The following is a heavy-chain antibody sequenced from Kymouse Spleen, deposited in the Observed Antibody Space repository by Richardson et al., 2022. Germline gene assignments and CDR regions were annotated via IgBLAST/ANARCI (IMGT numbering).Heavy chain of an antibody. D-gene: IGHD3-9*01. CDR1: GFTFSSYW. V-gene: IGHV3-7*01. CDR3: AREDYYDILTGYFYYFDY. J-gene: IGHJ4*02. Sequence: EVQLVESGGGLVQPGGSLRLSCAASGFTFSSYWMSWVRQAPGKGLEWVANIKQDGSEKYYVDSVKGRFTISRDNAKNSLYLQMNSLRAEDTAVYYCAREDYYDILTGYFYYFDYWGQGTLVTVSS. CDR2: IKQDGSEK.